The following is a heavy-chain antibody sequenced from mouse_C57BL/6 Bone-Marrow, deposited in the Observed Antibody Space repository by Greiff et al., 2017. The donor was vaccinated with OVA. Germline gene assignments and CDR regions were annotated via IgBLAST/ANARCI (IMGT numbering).Heavy chain of an antibody. CDR3: ASPLYCYGSEGFAY. J-gene: IGHJ3*01. D-gene: IGHD1-1*01. CDR2: ISSGSSTI. Sequence: EVQLQQSGGGFVKPGGSLKLSCAASGFTFSDYGMHWVRQAPEKGLEWVAYISSGSSTIYYADTVKGRFTIARDNAKNTLFLQMTSLRSEDTAMYYCASPLYCYGSEGFAYWGQGTVVTVSA. V-gene: IGHV5-17*01. CDR1: GFTFSDYG.